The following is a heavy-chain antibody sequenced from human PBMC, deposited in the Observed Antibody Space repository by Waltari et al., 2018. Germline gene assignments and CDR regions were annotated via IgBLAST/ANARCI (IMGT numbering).Heavy chain of an antibody. CDR1: GHTFTAHA. D-gene: IGHD3-16*01. V-gene: IGHV7-4-1*02. CDR2: INTNTQNP. J-gene: IGHJ4*02. CDR3: ARELLGGGAFDS. Sequence: QVQLVQSGSELKKPGAPGKVSAKASGHTFTAHAMNWVRQAPGQGLQFLGWINTNTQNPFYERGFAGRFVFSLDTSISTVYMEITSLKTEDTAVYYCARELLGGGAFDSWGQGTLVSVSS.